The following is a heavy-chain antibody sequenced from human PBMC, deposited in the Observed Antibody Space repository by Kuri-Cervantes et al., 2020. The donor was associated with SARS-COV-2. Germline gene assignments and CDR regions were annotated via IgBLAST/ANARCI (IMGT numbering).Heavy chain of an antibody. CDR2: IYYSGST. D-gene: IGHD2-2*02. J-gene: IGHJ3*02. Sequence: SQTLSLTRAVSGYSISIGYYWGWIRQPPGKGLEWIGYIYYSGSTYYNPSLKSRVTISVDTSKNQFSLKLSSVTAADTAVYYCARAYFRLRYCSSTSCYRDDAFDIWGQGTMVTVSS. V-gene: IGHV4-38-2*01. CDR3: ARAYFRLRYCSSTSCYRDDAFDI. CDR1: GYSISIGYY.